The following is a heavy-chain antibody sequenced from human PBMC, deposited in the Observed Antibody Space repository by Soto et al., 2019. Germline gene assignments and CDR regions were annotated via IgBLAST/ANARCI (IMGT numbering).Heavy chain of an antibody. J-gene: IGHJ6*02. CDR2: IYYSGST. D-gene: IGHD5-12*01. Sequence: SETLSLTCTVSGGSISSYYWSWIRQPPGKGLEWIGYIYYSGSTNYNPSLKSRVTISVDTTKNQFSLKLSSVTAADTAVYYCARDLRSGSDDYYYYGMDVWGQGTTVTVSS. V-gene: IGHV4-59*01. CDR1: GGSISSYY. CDR3: ARDLRSGSDDYYYYGMDV.